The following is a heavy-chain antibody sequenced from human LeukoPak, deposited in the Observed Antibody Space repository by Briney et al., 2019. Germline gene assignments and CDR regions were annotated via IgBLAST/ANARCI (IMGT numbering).Heavy chain of an antibody. V-gene: IGHV4-59*01. J-gene: IGHJ3*02. D-gene: IGHD5-12*01. Sequence: SETLSLTCPVSGGSIRSYFWSWLRQPPGKGLEWIGYIWDTEITDYNPSLKSRVTISLDTSNNHFSLKLRSVTAADTALYFCARGIVLATDDAFDIWGQGTLVTVSS. CDR3: ARGIVLATDDAFDI. CDR1: GGSIRSYF. CDR2: IWDTEIT.